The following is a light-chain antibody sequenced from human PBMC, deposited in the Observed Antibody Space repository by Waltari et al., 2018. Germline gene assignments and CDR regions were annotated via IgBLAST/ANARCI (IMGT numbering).Light chain of an antibody. Sequence: SSELTQDPAVSVALGQTVKITCQGDSLRRTYPSWYQQKPGQAPIIVIYAKNNRPAGIPDRFSGSRSGNTASLIITGAQAEDEADYYCNSRDSSGNHVVFGGGTKLTVL. CDR1: SLRRTY. CDR3: NSRDSSGNHVV. J-gene: IGLJ3*02. CDR2: AKN. V-gene: IGLV3-19*01.